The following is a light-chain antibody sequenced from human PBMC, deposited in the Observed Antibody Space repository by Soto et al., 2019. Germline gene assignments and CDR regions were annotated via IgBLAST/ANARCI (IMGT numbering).Light chain of an antibody. Sequence: EIVLTQSPGTLSLSPVERATLSWRASQSVSSSYLAWYQQKPGQAPRLLIYGASSRATGIPDRFSGSGSGTDFTLTISRLEPEDFAVYYCQKYGASPPKFGQGTKVDIK. CDR3: QKYGASPPK. CDR2: GAS. J-gene: IGKJ1*01. CDR1: QSVSSSY. V-gene: IGKV3-20*01.